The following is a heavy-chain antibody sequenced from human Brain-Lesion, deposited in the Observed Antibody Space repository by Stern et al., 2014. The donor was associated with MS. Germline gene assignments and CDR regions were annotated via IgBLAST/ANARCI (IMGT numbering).Heavy chain of an antibody. D-gene: IGHD3-22*01. Sequence: QMQLVQYGAEVKNPGASVKVSCKASGYTFTGYYMHLVRQAPGQGLEWMGWINPKSGGTNYAQKFQGWVSMTRDTSINTAYMELSRLRSDDTAVYYCATYYYDSTGYNDFWGQGTLVTVSS. CDR2: INPKSGGT. CDR1: GYTFTGYY. V-gene: IGHV1-2*04. CDR3: ATYYYDSTGYNDF. J-gene: IGHJ4*02.